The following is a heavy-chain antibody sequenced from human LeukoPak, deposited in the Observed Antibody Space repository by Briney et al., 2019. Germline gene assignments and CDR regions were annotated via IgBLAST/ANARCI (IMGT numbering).Heavy chain of an antibody. V-gene: IGHV2-5*01. Sequence: SGPTLVKPTQTLTLTCTFSGFSVSTGGVSVGWIRQPPGKALEWLALIYWNDDKRYSPSLKSRFTITKDSAKNQVVLTMTNMDPVDTGTYYCASQTDYDSSGYYDFVAYWGQGTLVTVSS. CDR3: ASQTDYDSSGYYDFVAY. J-gene: IGHJ4*02. CDR1: GFSVSTGGVS. CDR2: IYWNDDK. D-gene: IGHD3-22*01.